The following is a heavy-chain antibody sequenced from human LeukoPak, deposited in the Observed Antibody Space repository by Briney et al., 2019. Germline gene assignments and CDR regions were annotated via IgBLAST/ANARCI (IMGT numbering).Heavy chain of an antibody. CDR2: IWYDGSNK. V-gene: IGHV3-33*01. D-gene: IGHD3-22*01. J-gene: IGHJ4*02. CDR1: GFTFSSYG. CDR3: ARGESGSGYEYYFDY. Sequence: GGSLRLSCAASGFTFSSYGMHWVRQAPGKGLEWVAVIWYDGSNKYYADSVKGRFTISRDNSKNTLYLQMNSLRAEDTAVYYCARGESGSGYEYYFDYWGQGTLVTVSS.